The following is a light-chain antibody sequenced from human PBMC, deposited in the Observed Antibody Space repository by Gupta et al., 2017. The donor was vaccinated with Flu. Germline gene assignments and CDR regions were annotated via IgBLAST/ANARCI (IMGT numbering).Light chain of an antibody. CDR2: DDS. CDR1: NIDSKS. CDR3: QVWDTSSGHSWV. Sequence: KTARITCEGNNIDSKSVHWYQQRPGQAPVLVVYDDSDRPSGIPERFSGSNSGNTATLTVSGLEAGDEADYYCQVWDTSSGHSWVFGGGTKLTVL. J-gene: IGLJ3*02. V-gene: IGLV3-21*03.